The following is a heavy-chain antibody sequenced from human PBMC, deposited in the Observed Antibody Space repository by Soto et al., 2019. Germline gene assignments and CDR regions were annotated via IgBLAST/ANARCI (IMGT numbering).Heavy chain of an antibody. CDR2: ISSSASYM. J-gene: IGHJ4*02. V-gene: IGHV3-21*01. Sequence: LILSCATSGFTFSRCDINWVRQAPVKLLEWVSFISSSASYMYYADSVKGRFTISRDNSKKSLYLQMNSLRADDTAVYYCARECGDTIDSIPHPFDYWGQGALVTVSS. D-gene: IGHD5-18*01. CDR1: GFTFSRCD. CDR3: ARECGDTIDSIPHPFDY.